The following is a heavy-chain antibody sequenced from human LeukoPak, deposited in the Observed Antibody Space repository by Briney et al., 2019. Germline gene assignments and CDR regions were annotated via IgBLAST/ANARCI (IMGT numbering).Heavy chain of an antibody. D-gene: IGHD5-12*01. CDR3: ARMGGYSGYATH. Sequence: PSETLSLTCTVSGCSISPYYWSWLRQPQGKGLEWIGYIYASASANHNPSLKSRVTISVDTYKNQFSLKLSSVTAADTAVYYCARMGGYSGYATHWGQGTLVTVSS. J-gene: IGHJ4*02. CDR2: IYASASA. CDR1: GCSISPYY. V-gene: IGHV4-4*08.